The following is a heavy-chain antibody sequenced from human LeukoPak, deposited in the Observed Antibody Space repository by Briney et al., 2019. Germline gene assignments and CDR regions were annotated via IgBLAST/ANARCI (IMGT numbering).Heavy chain of an antibody. V-gene: IGHV4-39*07. Sequence: PSETLSLTCTVSGGSISSSSYYWGWIRQPPGKGLEWIGSIYYSGSTYYNPSLKSRVTISVDTSKNQFSLKLSSVTAADTAVYYCARDPLAGIETLDYWSQGALVTVSS. CDR3: ARDPLAGIETLDY. J-gene: IGHJ4*02. CDR2: IYYSGST. D-gene: IGHD6-13*01. CDR1: GGSISSSSYY.